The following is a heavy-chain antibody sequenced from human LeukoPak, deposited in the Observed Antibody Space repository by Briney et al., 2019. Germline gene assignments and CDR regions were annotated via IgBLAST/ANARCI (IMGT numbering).Heavy chain of an antibody. J-gene: IGHJ4*02. CDR3: ARGPSSNWSGLDF. CDR2: ISPTGSTT. CDR1: GFSFSGHW. V-gene: IGHV3-74*01. Sequence: GGSLRLSCAASGFSFSGHWMHWARQLPGKGLVWVSRISPTGSTTSYADSVKGRFTVSRGNAKNTLYLQVNNLRAEDTAVYYCARGPSSNWSGLDFWGQGTLLTVSS. D-gene: IGHD6-13*01.